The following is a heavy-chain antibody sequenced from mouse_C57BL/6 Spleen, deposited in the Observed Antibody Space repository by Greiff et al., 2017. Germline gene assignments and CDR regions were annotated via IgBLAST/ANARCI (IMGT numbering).Heavy chain of an antibody. D-gene: IGHD2-2*01. CDR1: GYAFSSYW. J-gene: IGHJ2*01. V-gene: IGHV1-80*01. CDR3: ARKGTMVTTVFDY. CDR2: IYPGDGDT. Sequence: QVQLQQSGAELVKPGASVKISCKASGYAFSSYWMNWVKQRPGKGLEWIGQIYPGDGDTNYNGKFKGKATLTADKSSSTAYMQLSSLTSEDSAVYFSARKGTMVTTVFDYWGQGTTLTVSS.